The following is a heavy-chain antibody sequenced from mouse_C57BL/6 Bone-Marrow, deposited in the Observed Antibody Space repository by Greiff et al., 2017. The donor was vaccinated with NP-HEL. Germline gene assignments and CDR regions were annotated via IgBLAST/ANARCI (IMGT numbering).Heavy chain of an antibody. CDR3: VRQGPLKECFAY. CDR1: GFSFNTYA. D-gene: IGHD1-3*01. Sequence: EVQVVESGGGLVQPKGSLKLSCAASGFSFNTYAMNWVRQAPGQGLEWVARIRSKSNNYATYYADSVKDRFTISRDYSESMLYLQMNNLKTEDTAMYYCVRQGPLKECFAYWGQGTLVTVSA. V-gene: IGHV10-1*01. CDR2: IRSKSNNYAT. J-gene: IGHJ3*01.